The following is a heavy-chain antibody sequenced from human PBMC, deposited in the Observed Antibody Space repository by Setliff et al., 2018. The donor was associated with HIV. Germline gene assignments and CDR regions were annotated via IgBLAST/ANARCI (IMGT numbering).Heavy chain of an antibody. D-gene: IGHD2-2*01. V-gene: IGHV4-39*02. CDR1: GDSLSSATYY. CDR3: ARRERYCSGTTCYRYFQH. Sequence: KPSETLSLTCSVSGDSLSSATYYWGWIRQPPGKGLEWIGSVSSGGSTLYNPSLNSRVTISVDTSKKRFSLTLRSATAADTALYFCARRERYCSGTTCYRYFQHWGQGTLVTVSS. J-gene: IGHJ1*01. CDR2: VSSGGST.